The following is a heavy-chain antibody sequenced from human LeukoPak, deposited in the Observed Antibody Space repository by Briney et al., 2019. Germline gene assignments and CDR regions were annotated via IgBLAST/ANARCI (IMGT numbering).Heavy chain of an antibody. D-gene: IGHD6-19*01. CDR2: IYSGGST. J-gene: IGHJ4*02. CDR3: ARDIAVAGKGYYFDY. V-gene: IGHV3-66*01. Sequence: GGSLRLSCAASGFTVSSNYMSWVRQAPGKGLEWVSSIYSGGSTYYADSVKGRFTISRDNSKNTLYLQMNSLRADDTAVYYCARDIAVAGKGYYFDYWGQGTLVTVSS. CDR1: GFTVSSNY.